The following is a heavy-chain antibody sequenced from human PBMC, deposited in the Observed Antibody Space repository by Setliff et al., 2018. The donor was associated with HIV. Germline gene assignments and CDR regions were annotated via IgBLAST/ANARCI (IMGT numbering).Heavy chain of an antibody. J-gene: IGHJ4*02. CDR1: GDSVSDYY. CDR2: ISTFRGT. Sequence: PSETLSLTCSVSGDSVSDYYWSWIRQPPGKGLEWIGDISTFRGTNYSPSLQSRVTISMDTSKNPLSLNLSSATAADTAVYYCSRGTFGGVIAQYYFDYWGQGTLVTVSS. V-gene: IGHV4-4*09. D-gene: IGHD3-16*02. CDR3: SRGTFGGVIAQYYFDY.